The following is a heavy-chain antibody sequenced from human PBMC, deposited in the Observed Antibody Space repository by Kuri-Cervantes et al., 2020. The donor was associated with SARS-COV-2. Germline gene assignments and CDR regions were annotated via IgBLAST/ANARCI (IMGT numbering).Heavy chain of an antibody. V-gene: IGHV1-18*01. CDR3: ARGVPKASYYYDSSGYYDDAFDI. D-gene: IGHD3-22*01. CDR1: AYTFSDSD. CDR2: ISAYNGNT. Sequence: ASVKVSCKASAYTFSDSDVSWVRQAPGQGLEWMGWISAYNGNTNYAQKLQGRVTMTTDTSTSTAYMELRSLRSDDTAVYYCARGVPKASYYYDSSGYYDDAFDIWGQGTMVTVSS. J-gene: IGHJ3*02.